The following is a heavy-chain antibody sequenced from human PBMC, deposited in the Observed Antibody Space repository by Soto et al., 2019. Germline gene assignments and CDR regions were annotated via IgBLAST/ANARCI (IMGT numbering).Heavy chain of an antibody. CDR2: IYYSGST. CDR3: ARHLGYCSGGSCSSKDYYYGMDV. V-gene: IGHV4-59*08. CDR1: GGSISSYY. D-gene: IGHD2-15*01. J-gene: IGHJ6*02. Sequence: SETLSLTCTVSGGSISSYYWSWIRQPPGKGLEWIGYIYYSGSTNYNPSLKSRVTISVDTSKNQFSLKLSSVTAADTAVYYCARHLGYCSGGSCSSKDYYYGMDVWGQGTTVT.